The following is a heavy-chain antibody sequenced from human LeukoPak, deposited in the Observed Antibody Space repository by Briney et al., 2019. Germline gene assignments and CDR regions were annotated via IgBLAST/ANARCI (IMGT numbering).Heavy chain of an antibody. J-gene: IGHJ6*03. CDR1: GGSFSGYY. CDR2: INHSGST. V-gene: IGHV4-34*01. Sequence: SETLSLTCAVYGGSFSGYYWSWIHQPPGKGLEWIGEINHSGSTNYNPSLKRRVTISVDTSKNQFSLKLSSVTAADTAVYYCARGPRSDFWSGYYYYYYYMDVWGKGTTVNVSS. CDR3: ARGPRSDFWSGYYYYYYYMDV. D-gene: IGHD3-3*01.